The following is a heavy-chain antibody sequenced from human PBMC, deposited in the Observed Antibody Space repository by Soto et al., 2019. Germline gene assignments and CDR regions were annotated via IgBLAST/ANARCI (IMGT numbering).Heavy chain of an antibody. V-gene: IGHV3-30-3*01. D-gene: IGHD2-2*01. CDR3: ARDLLKWCQGTSCYRRSVYYYYYGMDV. CDR2: ISYDGSNK. Sequence: GGSLRLSCAASGFTFSSYAMHWVRQAPGKGLEWVAVISYDGSNKYYADSVKGRFTISRDNSKNTLYLQMNSLRAEDTAVYYCARDLLKWCQGTSCYRRSVYYYYYGMDVWGQGTTVTVSS. J-gene: IGHJ6*02. CDR1: GFTFSSYA.